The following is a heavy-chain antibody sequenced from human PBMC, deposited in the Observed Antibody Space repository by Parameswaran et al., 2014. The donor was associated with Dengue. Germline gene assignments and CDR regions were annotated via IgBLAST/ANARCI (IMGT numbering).Heavy chain of an antibody. CDR3: AKVNSERYFDWLSPFDY. Sequence: GESLKISCAASGFTFSSYAMSWVRQAPGKGLEWVSAISGSGGSTYYADSVKGRFTISRDNSKNTLYLQMNSLRAEDTAVYYCAKVNSERYFDWLSPFDYWGQGTLVTVSS. D-gene: IGHD3-9*01. J-gene: IGHJ4*02. CDR1: GFTFSSYA. CDR2: ISGSGGST. V-gene: IGHV3-23*01.